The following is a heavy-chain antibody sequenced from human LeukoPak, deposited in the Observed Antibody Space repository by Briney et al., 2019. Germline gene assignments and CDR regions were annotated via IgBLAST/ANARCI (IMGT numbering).Heavy chain of an antibody. J-gene: IGHJ4*02. V-gene: IGHV3-48*03. Sequence: GSLRLSCAASGLTFSSYEMNWVRQAPGKGLEWVSYISSSGSTIYYADSVKGRFTTSRDNAKNSLYLQMKSLRVEDTAVYYCAREKPELDYWGQGTLVTVSS. CDR1: GLTFSSYE. CDR3: AREKPELDY. CDR2: ISSSGSTI.